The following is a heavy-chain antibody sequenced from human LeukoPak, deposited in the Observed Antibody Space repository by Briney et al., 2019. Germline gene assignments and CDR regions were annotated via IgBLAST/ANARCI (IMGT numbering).Heavy chain of an antibody. Sequence: SGTLSLTCDVSGGSIMTTNWWSWVRQPPGKGLEWIGEINHSGSTNYNPSLKSRVTISVDTSKNQFSLKLSSVTAADTAVYYCARGPFYCSGGSCYSGGYYYYGMDVWGQGTTVTVSS. J-gene: IGHJ6*02. D-gene: IGHD2-15*01. CDR2: INHSGST. V-gene: IGHV4-4*02. CDR3: ARGPFYCSGGSCYSGGYYYYGMDV. CDR1: GGSIMTTNW.